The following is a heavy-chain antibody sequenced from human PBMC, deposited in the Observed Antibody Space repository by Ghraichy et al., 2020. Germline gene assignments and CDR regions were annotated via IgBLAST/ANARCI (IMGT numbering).Heavy chain of an antibody. J-gene: IGHJ3*02. V-gene: IGHV3-23*01. CDR3: AKDPNDDYVGAFDS. D-gene: IGHD4-17*01. CDR1: GIIFITYA. CDR2: IRGSGDII. Sequence: GGSLRLSCAASGIIFITYAMTWVRQGPGKGLEWVSSIRGSGDIIYYADSERGRFTVARDNSQNTLYLKMNSLRTEDTAVYYCAKDPNDDYVGAFDSWGQGTMVTVSS.